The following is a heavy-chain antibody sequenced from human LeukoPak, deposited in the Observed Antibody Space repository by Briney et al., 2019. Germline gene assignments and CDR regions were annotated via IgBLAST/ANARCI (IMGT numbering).Heavy chain of an antibody. CDR2: IRSKAYGGTT. V-gene: IGHV3-49*03. CDR3: TRNKYYYDSSPPDY. J-gene: IGHJ4*02. Sequence: PGRSLRLSCTASGFTFGDYAMSWFRQAPGKGLEWLGFIRSKAYGGTTEYAASVKGRFTISRDDSKSIAYLQMNSLKTEDTAVYYCTRNKYYYDSSPPDYWGQGTLVTVSS. CDR1: GFTFGDYA. D-gene: IGHD3-22*01.